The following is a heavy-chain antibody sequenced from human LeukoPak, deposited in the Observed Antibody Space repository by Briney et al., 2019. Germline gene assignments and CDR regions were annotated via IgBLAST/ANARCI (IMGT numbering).Heavy chain of an antibody. CDR3: AKGPGLRLSYFDV. CDR1: GFTFSSYG. D-gene: IGHD4-17*01. J-gene: IGHJ2*01. Sequence: GGSLRLSCAASGFTFSSYGMSWVRQAPGKGLEWVSTIRGSGGSTYYADSVKGRFTISRDNSKNTLYLLMDSLRAEDTAIYYCAKGPGLRLSYFDVWGRGTLVTVSS. V-gene: IGHV3-23*01. CDR2: IRGSGGST.